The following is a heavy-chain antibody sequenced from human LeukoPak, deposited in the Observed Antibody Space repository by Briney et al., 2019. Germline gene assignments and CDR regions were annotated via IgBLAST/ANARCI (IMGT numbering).Heavy chain of an antibody. V-gene: IGHV3-48*04. Sequence: PGGSLRLSCAASGFIFSNFGMHWVRQAPGKGLEWISYISHSGSTIYYADSVKGRFTISRDNAKNSLYLQMNSLRAEDTAVYYCARDRDYYDSSGLQYFQHWGQGTLVTVSS. CDR3: ARDRDYYDSSGLQYFQH. CDR1: GFIFSNFG. J-gene: IGHJ1*01. D-gene: IGHD3-22*01. CDR2: ISHSGSTI.